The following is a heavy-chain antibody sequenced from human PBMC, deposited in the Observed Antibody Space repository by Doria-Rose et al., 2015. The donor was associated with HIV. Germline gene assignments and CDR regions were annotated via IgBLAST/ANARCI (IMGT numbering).Heavy chain of an antibody. CDR2: ISSDDER. V-gene: IGHV2-26*01. CDR3: ARIRSSRWYHKYYFDF. CDR1: GVSLSSPGMG. J-gene: IGHJ4*02. D-gene: IGHD6-13*01. Sequence: SGPVLVKPTETLTLTCTVSGVSLSSPGMGVSWIRQPPGKALEWLAHISSDDERSYKTSLKSRLIISRDTSKSQVIITMTDMDPVDTATYYCARIRSSRWYHKYYFDFWGQGTLVIVSA.